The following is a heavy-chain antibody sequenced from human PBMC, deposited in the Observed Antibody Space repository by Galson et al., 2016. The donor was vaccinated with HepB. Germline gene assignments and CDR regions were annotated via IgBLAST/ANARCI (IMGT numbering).Heavy chain of an antibody. CDR2: ISYDGSHK. CDR1: GFTFSSYA. Sequence: SLRLSCAASGFTFSSYAMHWVRQAPGKGLEWVAVISYDGSHKYYAASVKGRFTISRDNSKNTLSLQMNSLRAEDTAVYYCAKNDILDGCSVFDYWGQGTLVTVSS. V-gene: IGHV3-30*18. J-gene: IGHJ4*02. CDR3: AKNDILDGCSVFDY. D-gene: IGHD3-9*01.